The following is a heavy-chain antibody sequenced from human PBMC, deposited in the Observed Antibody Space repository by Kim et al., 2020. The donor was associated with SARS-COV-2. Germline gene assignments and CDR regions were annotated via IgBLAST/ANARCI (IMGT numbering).Heavy chain of an antibody. Sequence: SETLSLTCTVSGGSISSNSYYWAWIRQPPGKGLEWIGSIHYSGSIYYNPSLKSRITISVDTSKNQFSLRLSAVTAADTAVFYCARQSSWYFDLWGRGTLV. V-gene: IGHV4-39*01. D-gene: IGHD3-10*01. CDR2: IHYSGSI. J-gene: IGHJ2*01. CDR1: GGSISSNSYY. CDR3: ARQSSWYFDL.